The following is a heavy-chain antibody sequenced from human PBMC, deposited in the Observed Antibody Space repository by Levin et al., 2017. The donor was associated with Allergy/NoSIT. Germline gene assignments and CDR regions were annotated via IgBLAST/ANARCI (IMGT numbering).Heavy chain of an antibody. V-gene: IGHV3-23*01. D-gene: IGHD2-2*01. CDR1: GFTFSSYA. CDR2: ISGSGGST. J-gene: IGHJ6*02. Sequence: ASVKVSCAASGFTFSSYAMSWVRQAPGKGLEWVSAISGSGGSTYYADSVKGRFTISRDNSKNTLYLQMSSLRVEDTAVYYCAKDLSAVPAANYYYGMDVWGQGTTVTVSS. CDR3: AKDLSAVPAANYYYGMDV.